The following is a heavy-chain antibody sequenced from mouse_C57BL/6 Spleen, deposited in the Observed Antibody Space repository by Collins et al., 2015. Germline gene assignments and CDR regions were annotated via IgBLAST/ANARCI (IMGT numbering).Heavy chain of an antibody. J-gene: IGHJ4*01. CDR2: INPNNGGT. Sequence: EVQLQQSGPELVKPGALVKISCKASGYTFTDYYMNWVKQSHGKSLEWIGDINPNNGGTSYNQKFKGKATLTVDKSSSTAYMELRSLTSEDSAVYYCARSGDGYFAMDYWGQGTSVTVSS. CDR1: GYTFTDYY. V-gene: IGHV1-26*01. D-gene: IGHD2-3*01. CDR3: ARSGDGYFAMDY.